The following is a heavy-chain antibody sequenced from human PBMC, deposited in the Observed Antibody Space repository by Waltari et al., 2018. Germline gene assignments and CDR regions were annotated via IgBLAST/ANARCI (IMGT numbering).Heavy chain of an antibody. CDR2: SRGSGGSI. CDR1: GFTFSSYA. D-gene: IGHD6-6*01. V-gene: IGHV3-23*01. Sequence: EVQLLESGGCLLQPGGSLRLSCAASGFTFSSYAMSWVRQAPGKGLAWVAASRGSGGSIDDADAVKGRFTISRDNAKNTMYLQMNSLRAEDTAVYYCAKEQLVRGLGYYWGQGTLVTVSS. J-gene: IGHJ4*02. CDR3: AKEQLVRGLGYY.